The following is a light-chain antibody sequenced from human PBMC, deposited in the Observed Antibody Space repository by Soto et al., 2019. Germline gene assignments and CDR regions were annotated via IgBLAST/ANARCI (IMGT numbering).Light chain of an antibody. CDR3: SGDTASNTRQIV. CDR1: SSDVGGYNY. CDR2: DVS. V-gene: IGLV2-14*03. J-gene: IGLJ1*01. Sequence: VLTQPPSVSGSPGQSITISCTGTSSDVGGYNYVSWYQHHPGKAPKLLIYDVSNRPSGISNRFSGSKSDNAASLAISGLEPEDEADYCCSGDTASNTRQIVFGTGTKVTGL.